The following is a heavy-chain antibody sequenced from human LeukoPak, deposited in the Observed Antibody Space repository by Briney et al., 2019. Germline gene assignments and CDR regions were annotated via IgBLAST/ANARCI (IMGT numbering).Heavy chain of an antibody. V-gene: IGHV4-59*01. CDR3: ARVRRTHWYFDL. D-gene: IGHD1-14*01. Sequence: SETLSLTCTVSGGSISGYYWSWIRQPPGKGLEWIGYVYYSGSTHYNPSLKSRVTMSVDTSKSQFSLKLSSVTAADTAMYYCARVRRTHWYFDLWGRGTLVTVSS. J-gene: IGHJ2*01. CDR1: GGSISGYY. CDR2: VYYSGST.